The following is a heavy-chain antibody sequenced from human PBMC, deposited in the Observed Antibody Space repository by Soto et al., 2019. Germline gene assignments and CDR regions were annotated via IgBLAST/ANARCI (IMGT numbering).Heavy chain of an antibody. Sequence: LRLSCAVSGLTVSGKKYVAWVRQAPGKGLEWVSGFYDLDGTYYADSLKGRFTTSGDSSRTIVYLQMNGLRPEDTAVYYCATWHLQEHAYDVWGQGTTVTVSS. J-gene: IGHJ3*01. D-gene: IGHD4-4*01. CDR1: GLTVSGKKY. CDR3: ATWHLQEHAYDV. CDR2: FYDLDGT. V-gene: IGHV3-53*01.